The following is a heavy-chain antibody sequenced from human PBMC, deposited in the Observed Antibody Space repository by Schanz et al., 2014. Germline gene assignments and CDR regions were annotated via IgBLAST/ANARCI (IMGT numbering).Heavy chain of an antibody. D-gene: IGHD2-15*01. J-gene: IGHJ6*02. Sequence: VQLVESGGGLVKPGGSLRLSCAASGFTFNNFNMNWVRQHPGKGLEWIGYIYDSGNTYYNPSLKSRVTMSIDTSENQFSLNLRSVTGADTAVYYCARLVGPSFYYGMDVWGQGTTVTVSS. CDR1: GFTFNNFN. CDR3: ARLVGPSFYYGMDV. CDR2: IYDSGNT. V-gene: IGHV4-59*06.